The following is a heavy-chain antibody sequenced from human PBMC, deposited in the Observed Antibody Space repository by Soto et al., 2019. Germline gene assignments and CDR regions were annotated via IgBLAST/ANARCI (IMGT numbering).Heavy chain of an antibody. CDR3: ARKPRYNWNPFHINWFDP. J-gene: IGHJ5*02. CDR2: IYYSGST. CDR1: GGSISSSSYY. D-gene: IGHD1-20*01. Sequence: SETLSLTCTVSGGSISSSSYYWGWIRQPPGKGLEWIGSIYYSGSTYYNPSLKSRVTISVDTSKNQFSLKLSSVTAADTAVYYCARKPRYNWNPFHINWFDPRGELTPVTV. V-gene: IGHV4-39*01.